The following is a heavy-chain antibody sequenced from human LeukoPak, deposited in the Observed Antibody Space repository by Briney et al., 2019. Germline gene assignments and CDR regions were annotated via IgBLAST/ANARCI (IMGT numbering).Heavy chain of an antibody. CDR1: GGTFSDYT. CDR2: IIPTLGVV. D-gene: IGHD3-10*01. CDR3: AGTTRFRGLIITPYFFDY. V-gene: IGHV1-69*02. J-gene: IGHJ4*02. Sequence: SVKVSCKASGGTFSDYTISWVRQAPGRGLEWMGRIIPTLGVVNYAEKFQGRVTISADKSANTAYMELSSLRSDDTAVYYCAGTTRFRGLIITPYFFDYWGQGTLVTVSS.